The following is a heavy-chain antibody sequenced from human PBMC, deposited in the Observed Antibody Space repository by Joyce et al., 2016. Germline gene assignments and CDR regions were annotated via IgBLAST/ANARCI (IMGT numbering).Heavy chain of an antibody. CDR1: GHSFTELS. CDR3: AAGSGFNFWTGYYVPPVSGVYEF. J-gene: IGHJ4*02. CDR2: FDPKEGEI. D-gene: IGHD3/OR15-3a*01. Sequence: QVHFVQSGAEVKKPGASVRVSCKVSGHSFTELSMHWVRQAPGKGLEWMGGFDPKEGEIVYSQKFQGRVTMTNDTSTDTGYMELTSLRSDDTALYYCAAGSGFNFWTGYYVPPVSGVYEFWGQGTLVTVSS. V-gene: IGHV1-24*01.